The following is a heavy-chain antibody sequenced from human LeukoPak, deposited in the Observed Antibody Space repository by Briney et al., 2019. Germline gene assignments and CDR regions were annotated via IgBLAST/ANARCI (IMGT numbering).Heavy chain of an antibody. CDR3: VKGLDYSSSQMDS. CDR2: ISYDGSNK. Sequence: GRSPRLSCAASGFTFNSYTVHWVRQAPGKGLEWVAVISYDGSNKYYADSVKGRFTISRDNSRNTVYVQMNSLTPEDTAVYYCVKGLDYSSSQMDSWGQGTLVTVSS. J-gene: IGHJ4*02. CDR1: GFTFNSYT. V-gene: IGHV3-30*14. D-gene: IGHD6-6*01.